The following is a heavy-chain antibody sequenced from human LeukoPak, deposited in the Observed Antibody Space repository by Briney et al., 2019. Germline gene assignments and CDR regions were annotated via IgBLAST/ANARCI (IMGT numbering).Heavy chain of an antibody. Sequence: SETLPLTCTVSGGSVSSHYWTWVRQPPGKGLEWIGYISNSGSTNYNSSLKSRVTISVDASKNQFSLKLYSVTAADTAVYYCARLGYCSGDSCYSSSWFDPWGQGTLVTVSS. D-gene: IGHD2-15*01. J-gene: IGHJ5*02. V-gene: IGHV4-59*08. CDR2: ISNSGST. CDR3: ARLGYCSGDSCYSSSWFDP. CDR1: GGSVSSHY.